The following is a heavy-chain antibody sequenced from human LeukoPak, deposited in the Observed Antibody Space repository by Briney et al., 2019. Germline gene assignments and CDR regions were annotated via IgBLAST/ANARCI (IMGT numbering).Heavy chain of an antibody. Sequence: GGSLRLSCAASGFTFSSHLMHWVRQAPGKGLVWVSRISSDGTYTNYADSVRGRFTISRDNAKNTLYLQMNSLRAEDTAVYYCAKDPPSIAVAIDDAFDIWGQGTMVTVSS. CDR3: AKDPPSIAVAIDDAFDI. CDR2: ISSDGTYT. CDR1: GFTFSSHL. J-gene: IGHJ3*02. D-gene: IGHD6-19*01. V-gene: IGHV3-74*01.